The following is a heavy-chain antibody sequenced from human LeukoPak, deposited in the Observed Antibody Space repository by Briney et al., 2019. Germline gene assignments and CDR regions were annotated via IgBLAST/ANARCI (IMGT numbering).Heavy chain of an antibody. D-gene: IGHD1-26*01. J-gene: IGHJ4*02. CDR1: GFTFSSYG. CDR3: ARRSGSYGDFDY. CDR2: INSDGSST. V-gene: IGHV3-74*01. Sequence: PGGSLRLSCAASGFTFSSYGMHWVRQAPGKGLEWVSRINSDGSSTSYADSVKGRFTISRDNAKNSLYLQMNSLRAEDTAVYYCARRSGSYGDFDYWGQGTLVTVSS.